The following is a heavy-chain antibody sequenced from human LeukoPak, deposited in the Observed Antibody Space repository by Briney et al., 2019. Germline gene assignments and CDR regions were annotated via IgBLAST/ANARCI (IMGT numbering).Heavy chain of an antibody. D-gene: IGHD3-9*01. CDR1: GFTFRNYV. CDR2: IKQDGSEK. J-gene: IGHJ6*02. Sequence: PGGSLRLSCAASGFTFRNYVIHWVRQAPGKGLEWVANIKQDGSEKYYVDSVKGRFTISRGNDKNSLYLQMNSLRAEDTAVYYCARDKYYDILTGYYRYYYGMDVWGQGTTVTVSS. CDR3: ARDKYYDILTGYYRYYYGMDV. V-gene: IGHV3-7*03.